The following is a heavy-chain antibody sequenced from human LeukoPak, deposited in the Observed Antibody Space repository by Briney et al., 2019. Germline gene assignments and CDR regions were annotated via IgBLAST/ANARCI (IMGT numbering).Heavy chain of an antibody. Sequence: GGSLRLSCAASGFTFSSYNMNWVRQAPGKGLEWVSSISSSSNYIYYADSVKGRFTISRDNAKNSLYLQMNSLRAEDTAVYYCARDRESYYDSSGDAFDIWGQGTMVTVSS. CDR2: ISSSSNYI. V-gene: IGHV3-21*01. CDR1: GFTFSSYN. CDR3: ARDRESYYDSSGDAFDI. J-gene: IGHJ3*02. D-gene: IGHD3-22*01.